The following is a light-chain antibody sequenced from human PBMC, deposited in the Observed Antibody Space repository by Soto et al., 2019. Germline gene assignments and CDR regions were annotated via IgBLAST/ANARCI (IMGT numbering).Light chain of an antibody. CDR1: QSVSSSY. J-gene: IGKJ5*01. CDR3: QQRYNWPRVT. Sequence: EIVLTQSPGTLSLSPGERATLSCRASQSVSSSYLAWYQQRPGQAPRLLIYGASSRATGIPDRFSGSGSGTDFTLTISRLEAEDFAVYYCQQRYNWPRVTFGQGTRLEIK. V-gene: IGKV3D-20*02. CDR2: GAS.